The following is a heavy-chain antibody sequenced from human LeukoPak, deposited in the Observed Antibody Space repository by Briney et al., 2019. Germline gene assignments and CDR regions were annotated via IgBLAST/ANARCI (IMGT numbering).Heavy chain of an antibody. D-gene: IGHD6-13*01. CDR2: IPYDGSNK. Sequence: PGGSLRLSCAASGFTFSSYGMHWVRQAPGKGLEWVAFIPYDGSNKYYTDSVKGRFTISRDNAKNSLYLQMNGLRAEDTAVYYCARCSSWYADYYYYYMDVWGKGTTVTVSS. V-gene: IGHV3-30*02. J-gene: IGHJ6*03. CDR1: GFTFSSYG. CDR3: ARCSSWYADYYYYYMDV.